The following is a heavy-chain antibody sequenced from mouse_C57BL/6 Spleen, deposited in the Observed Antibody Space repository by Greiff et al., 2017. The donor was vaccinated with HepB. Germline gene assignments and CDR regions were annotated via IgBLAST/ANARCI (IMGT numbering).Heavy chain of an antibody. Sequence: LVESGAELVMPGASVKLSCKASGYTFTSYWMHWVKQRPGQGLEWIGEIDPSDSYTNYNQKFKGKSTLTVDKSSSTAYMQLSSLKSEDSAVYYGARRAGGGYFDYWGQGTTLTVSS. D-gene: IGHD3-1*01. CDR2: IDPSDSYT. CDR3: ARRAGGGYFDY. CDR1: GYTFTSYW. V-gene: IGHV1-69*01. J-gene: IGHJ2*01.